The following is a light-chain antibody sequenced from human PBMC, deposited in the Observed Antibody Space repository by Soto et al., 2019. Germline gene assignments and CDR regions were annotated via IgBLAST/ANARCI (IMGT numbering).Light chain of an antibody. Sequence: DIQMTQSPSTLSASVGDRVTITCRAIQTISSSLAWYQHKSGKAPRLLIFDATTLQTGVPSRFSGRGFGTELTLTIDGLQPDDFATYYCQKHNDYTDVTFGQGTKVDIX. CDR2: DAT. CDR1: QTISSS. V-gene: IGKV1-5*01. J-gene: IGKJ2*01. CDR3: QKHNDYTDVT.